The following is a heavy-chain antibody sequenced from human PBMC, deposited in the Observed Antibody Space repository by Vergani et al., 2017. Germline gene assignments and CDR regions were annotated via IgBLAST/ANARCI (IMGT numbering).Heavy chain of an antibody. V-gene: IGHV4-59*10. J-gene: IGHJ5*02. D-gene: IGHD2-2*01. CDR2: IYTSGST. CDR3: ARVSYCSSTSCYLEGWFDP. Sequence: QVQLQQWGAGLLKPSETLSLTCAVYGGSFSGYYWSWIRQPAGKGLEWIGRIYTSGSTNYNPSLKSRVTISVDTSKNQFSLRLSSVTAADTAVYYCARVSYCSSTSCYLEGWFDPWGQGTLVTVSS. CDR1: GGSFSGYY.